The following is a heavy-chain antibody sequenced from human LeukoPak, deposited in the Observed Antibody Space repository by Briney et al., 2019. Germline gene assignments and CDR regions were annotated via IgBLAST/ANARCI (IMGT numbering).Heavy chain of an antibody. CDR2: THFDGYSK. CDR1: GFTFSYYG. D-gene: IGHD6-19*01. CDR3: AKDRRGDSGWPFDY. Sequence: GGSLRLSCAASGFTFSYYGMHWVRQAPGQGLGWVSYTHFDGYSKYYTDSVKGRFTISRDNSKNTLYLQMNSLRAEDTAVFYCAKDRRGDSGWPFDYWGQGTLVAVSS. V-gene: IGHV3-30*02. J-gene: IGHJ4*02.